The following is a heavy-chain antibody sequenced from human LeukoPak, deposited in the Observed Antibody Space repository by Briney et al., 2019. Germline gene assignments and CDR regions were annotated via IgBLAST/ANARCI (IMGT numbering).Heavy chain of an antibody. Sequence: GASVKVSCKASGYTFTGYYMHWVRQAPGQGLEWMGWINPNSGGTNYAQKFQGRVTMTEDTSTDTAYMELSRLRSEDTAVYYCATGFSGTYFVLDYWGQGTLVTVSS. D-gene: IGHD1-26*01. CDR3: ATGFSGTYFVLDY. V-gene: IGHV1-2*02. CDR1: GYTFTGYY. CDR2: INPNSGGT. J-gene: IGHJ4*02.